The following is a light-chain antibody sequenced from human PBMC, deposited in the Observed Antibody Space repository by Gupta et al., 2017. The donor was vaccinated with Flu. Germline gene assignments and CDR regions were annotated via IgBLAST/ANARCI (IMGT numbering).Light chain of an antibody. CDR2: ANN. CDR1: SSSIGAGYD. J-gene: IGLJ3*02. Sequence: QSVLTQPPSVSGAPGQRVSISCTGSSSSIGAGYDVHWYQQFPGTPPKLLIYANNNRPSGVPDRFSASKSGTSASLAIAGLQAEDEARYYCQSFDISLTAWVFGGGTRLTVL. V-gene: IGLV1-40*01. CDR3: QSFDISLTAWV.